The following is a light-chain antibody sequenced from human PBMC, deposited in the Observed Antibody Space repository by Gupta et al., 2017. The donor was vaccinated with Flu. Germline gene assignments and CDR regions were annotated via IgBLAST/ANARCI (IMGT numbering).Light chain of an antibody. V-gene: IGKV1-5*03. CDR2: KAS. J-gene: IGKJ1*01. Sequence: IQMTQSPSTLSASVGDRVTITCRASQDIGRWLAWYQQKPGKAPKVLIYKASSLDNGVPLRFSGSGYGTEFTLSISSLQPDDFANYYCQQYNSTSRTFGPGTKLDIK. CDR1: QDIGRW. CDR3: QQYNSTSRT.